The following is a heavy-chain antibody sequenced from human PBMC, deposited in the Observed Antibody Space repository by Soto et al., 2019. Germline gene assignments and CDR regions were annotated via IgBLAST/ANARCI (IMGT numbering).Heavy chain of an antibody. CDR1: GFTFDDYT. CDR3: AKDMSGGYALWFDP. V-gene: IGHV3-43*01. CDR2: ISWDGGST. J-gene: IGHJ5*02. Sequence: PGGSLRLSCAASGFTFDDYTMHWVRQAPGKGLEWVSLISWDGGSTYYADSVKGRFTISRDNSKNSLCLQVNSLRTEDTALYYCAKDMSGGYALWFDPWGQGTLVTVSS. D-gene: IGHD5-12*01.